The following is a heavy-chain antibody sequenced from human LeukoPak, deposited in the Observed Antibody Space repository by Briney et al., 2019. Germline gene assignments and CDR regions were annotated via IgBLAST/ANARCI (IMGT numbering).Heavy chain of an antibody. CDR3: ARGGDSSAYYLLDAFDI. V-gene: IGHV4-34*01. Sequence: SETLSLSCAVYGGSFSGYYWSWIRQTPGKGLEWIGEINHSGSTNYTPSLKSRVTISVDTSKNQFSLKLSSVTAADTAVYYCARGGDSSAYYLLDAFDIWGQGTMVTVSS. CDR1: GGSFSGYY. CDR2: INHSGST. J-gene: IGHJ3*02. D-gene: IGHD3-22*01.